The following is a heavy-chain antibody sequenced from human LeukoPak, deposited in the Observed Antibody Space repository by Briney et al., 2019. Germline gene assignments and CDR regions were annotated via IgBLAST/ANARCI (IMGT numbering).Heavy chain of an antibody. V-gene: IGHV4-59*08. D-gene: IGHD3-16*02. CDR1: GGSIGTYY. Sequence: SETLSLTCTVSGGSIGTYYWSWIRQPPGKGLEWIGYIYVTGSTRYNPYLQSRVTISVDTSRNQSFLKMSSVTAADTAVYYCARHIGGGIEDMDVWGKGTKVTVSS. CDR2: IYVTGST. J-gene: IGHJ6*03. CDR3: ARHIGGGIEDMDV.